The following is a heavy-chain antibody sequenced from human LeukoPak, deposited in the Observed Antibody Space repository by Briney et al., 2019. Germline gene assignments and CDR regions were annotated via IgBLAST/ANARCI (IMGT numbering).Heavy chain of an antibody. J-gene: IGHJ3*02. D-gene: IGHD4-17*01. CDR3: ARGGYGDYFDAFDI. Sequence: KPSETLSLTCAVYGGSFSGYYWSWIRQPPGKGLEWIGEINHSGSTNYNPSLKSRATISVDTSKNQFSLKLSSVTAADTAVYYCARGGYGDYFDAFDIWGQGTMVTVSS. CDR1: GGSFSGYY. CDR2: INHSGST. V-gene: IGHV4-34*01.